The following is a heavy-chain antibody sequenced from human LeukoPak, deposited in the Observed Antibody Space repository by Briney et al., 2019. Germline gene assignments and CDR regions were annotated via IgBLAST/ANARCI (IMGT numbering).Heavy chain of an antibody. V-gene: IGHV3-21*01. CDR3: ARDSLRFLEWYRQPVFYYYGMDV. CDR2: ISSSSSYI. D-gene: IGHD3-3*01. Sequence: GGSLRLSCAASGFTFSSYSMNWVRRAPGKGLEWVSSISSSSSYIYYADSVKGRFTISRDNAKNSLYLQMNSLRAEDTAVYYCARDSLRFLEWYRQPVFYYYGMDVWGQGTTVTVSS. CDR1: GFTFSSYS. J-gene: IGHJ6*02.